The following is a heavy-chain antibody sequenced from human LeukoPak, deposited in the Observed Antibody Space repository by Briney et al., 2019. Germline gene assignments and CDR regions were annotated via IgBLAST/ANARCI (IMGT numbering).Heavy chain of an antibody. CDR1: SGSISSRY. CDR3: ARRRSGPTVNYFDN. J-gene: IGHJ4*02. D-gene: IGHD1-26*01. V-gene: IGHV4-59*08. CDR2: IDHTGTT. Sequence: PSETPSLTCTVSSGSISSRYWSWIRQPPGKALEWLGYIDHTGTTTYNPSLKSRVTISVDPSNNQFSLKLSSVTAADTAVYYCARRRSGPTVNYFDNWGQGTLVTVSS.